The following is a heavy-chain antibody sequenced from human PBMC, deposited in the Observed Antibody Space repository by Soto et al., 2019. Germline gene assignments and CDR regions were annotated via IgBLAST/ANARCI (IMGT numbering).Heavy chain of an antibody. Sequence: GGSLRLSCAASGFTVSSNYMSWVRQAPGKGLEWVSVIYSGGSTYYADSVKGRFTISRDNSKNTLYLQMNSLRAEDTAVYYCACRSSVLLWFGEPPDYWGQGTLVTVSS. CDR3: ACRSSVLLWFGEPPDY. V-gene: IGHV3-66*01. D-gene: IGHD3-10*01. CDR1: GFTVSSNY. CDR2: IYSGGST. J-gene: IGHJ4*02.